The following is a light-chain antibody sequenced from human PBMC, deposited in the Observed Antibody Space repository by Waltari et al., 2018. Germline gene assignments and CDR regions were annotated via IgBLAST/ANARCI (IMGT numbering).Light chain of an antibody. CDR2: GAS. Sequence: DIQMTQSPSSLSASVGDTATITCLASHNINIYLNWYQQNPGRAPKLLIHGASSLHTGVPSRFSGSGSGTDFTLTISSLQPEDFATYYCQQGYSTRFTFGPGTIVDMK. CDR1: HNINIY. J-gene: IGKJ3*01. CDR3: QQGYSTRFT. V-gene: IGKV1-39*01.